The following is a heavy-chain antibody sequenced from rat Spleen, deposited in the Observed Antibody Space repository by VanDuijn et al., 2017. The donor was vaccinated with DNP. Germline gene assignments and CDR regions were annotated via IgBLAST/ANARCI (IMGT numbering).Heavy chain of an antibody. Sequence: EVQLVASGGDLVQPGRSLILSCAASGFTFSDYYMAWVRQAPKKGLEWVASISYEGGTTYYGDSVKGRFTISRDNAKSTLYLQMNSLRSEDTATYYCTRRGYNSRWYFDFWGPGTMVTVSS. D-gene: IGHD4-3*01. J-gene: IGHJ1*01. CDR2: ISYEGGTT. CDR3: TRRGYNSRWYFDF. CDR1: GFTFSDYY. V-gene: IGHV5-22*01.